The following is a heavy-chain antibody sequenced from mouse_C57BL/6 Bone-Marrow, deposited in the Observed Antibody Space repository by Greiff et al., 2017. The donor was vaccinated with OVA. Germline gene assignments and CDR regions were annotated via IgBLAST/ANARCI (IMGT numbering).Heavy chain of an antibody. CDR1: GYTFTDYN. Sequence: EVQLQQSGPELVKPGASVKIPCKASGYTFTDYNMDWVKQSHGTSLEWIGDINPNHGGTIYNQKFKGKATLTVDKSSSTAYMELRSLTSEDTAVYYCARTDTPEYFDVWGKGTSVTVSS. CDR3: ARTDTPEYFDV. J-gene: IGHJ1*03. V-gene: IGHV1-18*01. CDR2: INPNHGGT.